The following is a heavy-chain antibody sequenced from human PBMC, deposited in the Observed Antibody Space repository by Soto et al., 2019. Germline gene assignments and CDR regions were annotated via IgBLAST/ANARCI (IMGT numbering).Heavy chain of an antibody. CDR1: GGSISGYY. J-gene: IGHJ6*02. V-gene: IGHV4-59*01. Sequence: PSETLSLTCTVSGGSISGYYWSWIRQPPGKGLEWIGYIYYSGSTNYNPSLKSRVTISVDTSKNQFSLKLSSVTAADTAVYYCARDDKSYGMDVWGQGTTVTVSS. CDR2: IYYSGST. D-gene: IGHD3-22*01. CDR3: ARDDKSYGMDV.